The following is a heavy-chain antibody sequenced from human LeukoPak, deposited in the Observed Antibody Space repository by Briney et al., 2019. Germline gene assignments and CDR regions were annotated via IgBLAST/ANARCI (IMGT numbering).Heavy chain of an antibody. V-gene: IGHV4-39*07. CDR1: GGSISTNRYY. CDR2: IYYSGSS. Sequence: SETLSLTCSVSGGSISTNRYYWGWIRQPPGKGLEWIGHIYYSGSSYYNPSLESRVTVSVDTSKNQFSLKLSSVTAADTAVYYCARDAEFYYYDSSGYRPRGVYFDYWGQGTLVTVSS. J-gene: IGHJ4*02. CDR3: ARDAEFYYYDSSGYRPRGVYFDY. D-gene: IGHD3-22*01.